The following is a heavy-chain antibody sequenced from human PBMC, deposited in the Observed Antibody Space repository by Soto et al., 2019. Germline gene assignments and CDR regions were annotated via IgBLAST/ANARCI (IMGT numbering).Heavy chain of an antibody. V-gene: IGHV4-34*01. D-gene: IGHD3-3*01. CDR2: INHSGST. CDR1: GGSFSGYY. Sequence: PSETLSLTCAVYGGSFSGYYWSWIRQPPGKGLEWIGEINHSGSTNYNPSLKSRVTISVDTSKNQFSLKLSSVTAADTAVYYCARKLMYYDFWSGYGWFDPWGQGTLVTVSS. J-gene: IGHJ5*02. CDR3: ARKLMYYDFWSGYGWFDP.